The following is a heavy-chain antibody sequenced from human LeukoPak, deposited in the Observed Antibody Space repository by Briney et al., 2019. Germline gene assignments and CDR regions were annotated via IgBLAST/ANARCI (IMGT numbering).Heavy chain of an antibody. CDR2: ISSSSSYI. Sequence: GGSLRLSCAASGFTFSSYSMNWVRQAPGKGLEWVSSISSSSSYIYYADSVKGRFTISRDNAKNSLYLQMNSLRAEDTAVYYCAGANYDFWSGPSRRAFDIWGQGTMVTVSS. CDR1: GFTFSSYS. D-gene: IGHD3-3*01. J-gene: IGHJ3*02. V-gene: IGHV3-21*01. CDR3: AGANYDFWSGPSRRAFDI.